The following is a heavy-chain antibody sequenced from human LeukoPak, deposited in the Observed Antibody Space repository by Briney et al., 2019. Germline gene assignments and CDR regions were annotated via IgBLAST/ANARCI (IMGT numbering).Heavy chain of an antibody. D-gene: IGHD6-13*01. Sequence: ASVKVSCKASGYTFTSYDINWVRQATGQGLEWMGWMNPNSGNTGYAQKFQGRVTITADESTSTAYMELSSLRSEDTAVYYCARDSSSFLLYYFDYWGQGTLVTVSS. CDR1: GYTFTSYD. V-gene: IGHV1-8*01. CDR2: MNPNSGNT. CDR3: ARDSSSFLLYYFDY. J-gene: IGHJ4*02.